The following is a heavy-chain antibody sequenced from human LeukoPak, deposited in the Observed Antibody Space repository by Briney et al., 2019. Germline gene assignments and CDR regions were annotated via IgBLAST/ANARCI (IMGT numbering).Heavy chain of an antibody. D-gene: IGHD4-17*01. CDR1: GGSISSYY. CDR3: ARVLREGEGWLDP. V-gene: IGHV4-59*01. Sequence: SETLSLTCTVSGGSISSYYWSWIRQPPGKGLEWIGYIYYSGSTNYNPSLKSRVTISVDTSKNQFSLKLSSVTAADTAVYYCARVLREGEGWLDPWGQGTLVTVSS. CDR2: IYYSGST. J-gene: IGHJ5*02.